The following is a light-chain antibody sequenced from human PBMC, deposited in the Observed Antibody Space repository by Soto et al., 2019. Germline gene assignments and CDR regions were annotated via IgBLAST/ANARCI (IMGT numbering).Light chain of an antibody. CDR2: LEGSGSY. CDR1: SGHSSYI. Sequence: QPVLTQSSSASASLGSSVKLTCTLSSGHSSYIIAWHQQQPGKAPRYLMKLEGSGSYNKGSGVPDRFSGSSSGADRYLTISNLQFEDEAAYYCETWDSNTNTVFGGGTKLTVL. CDR3: ETWDSNTNTV. J-gene: IGLJ3*02. V-gene: IGLV4-60*02.